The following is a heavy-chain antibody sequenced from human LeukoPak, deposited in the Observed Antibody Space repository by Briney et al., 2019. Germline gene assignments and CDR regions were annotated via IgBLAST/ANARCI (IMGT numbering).Heavy chain of an antibody. D-gene: IGHD2-2*01. CDR2: MSSDGNAI. CDR1: GFAFTAYL. Sequence: GSLRLSCAASGFAFTAYLIHWVRQPPGKGLEWVAVMSSDGNAIFYADSVRGRFTISRDNSKNTLYLQVNSLRAEDTAVYYCAKDQRGYCSSTSCYLGWDYWGQGTLVTVSS. J-gene: IGHJ4*02. V-gene: IGHV3-30-3*01. CDR3: AKDQRGYCSSTSCYLGWDY.